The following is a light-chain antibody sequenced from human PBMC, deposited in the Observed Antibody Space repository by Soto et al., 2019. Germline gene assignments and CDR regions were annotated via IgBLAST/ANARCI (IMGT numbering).Light chain of an antibody. V-gene: IGLV2-14*01. CDR3: SSYTSGSTVI. CDR2: EVT. Sequence: QSVLTQPASVSGSPGQSITISCTGTRSDVGGYNYVSWYQHHPGKAPKLLIYEVTNRPAEVSNRFSGSKSGITAPLTISGLQSEDEADYYCSSYTSGSTVIFGGGTKVTVL. J-gene: IGLJ2*01. CDR1: RSDVGGYNY.